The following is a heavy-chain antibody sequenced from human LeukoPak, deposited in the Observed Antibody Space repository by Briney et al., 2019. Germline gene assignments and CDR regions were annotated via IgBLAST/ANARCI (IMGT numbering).Heavy chain of an antibody. V-gene: IGHV1-69*13. CDR2: IIPIFGTA. Sequence: SVKVSCKASGGTFSSYAISWVRQAPGQGLEWMGGIIPIFGTANYAQKFQGRVTITADESTSSAYMELSSLRSEDTAVYYCARGLYSSTYGWFDPWGQGTLVTVSS. CDR1: GGTFSSYA. CDR3: ARGLYSSTYGWFDP. J-gene: IGHJ5*02. D-gene: IGHD6-13*01.